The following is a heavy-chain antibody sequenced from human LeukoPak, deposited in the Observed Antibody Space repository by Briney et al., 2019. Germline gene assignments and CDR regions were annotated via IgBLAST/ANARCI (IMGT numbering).Heavy chain of an antibody. CDR3: ARDPTTVTTSYFDY. CDR2: ISSSSSYT. J-gene: IGHJ4*02. D-gene: IGHD4-4*01. V-gene: IGHV3-21*01. Sequence: GGSLRLSCAASGFTFSSYSMNWVRQAPGKGLEWVSSISSSSSYTYYADSVKGRFTISRDNAKNSLYLQMNSLRAEDTAVYYCARDPTTVTTSYFDYWGQGTLVTVSS. CDR1: GFTFSSYS.